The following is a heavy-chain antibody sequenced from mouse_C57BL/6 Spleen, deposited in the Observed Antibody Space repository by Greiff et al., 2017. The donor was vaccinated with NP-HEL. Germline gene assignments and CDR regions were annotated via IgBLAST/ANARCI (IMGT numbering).Heavy chain of an antibody. Sequence: QVQLQQSGAELVKPGASVKLSCKASGYTFTSYWMHWVKQRPGQGLEWIGMIHPNSGSTNYNEKFKSKATLTVDKSSSTAYMQLSSLTSEDSAVYYCARSNYYGSSPNAFDYWGPGTSVTVSS. CDR3: ARSNYYGSSPNAFDY. D-gene: IGHD1-1*01. CDR1: GYTFTSYW. CDR2: IHPNSGST. V-gene: IGHV1-64*01. J-gene: IGHJ4*01.